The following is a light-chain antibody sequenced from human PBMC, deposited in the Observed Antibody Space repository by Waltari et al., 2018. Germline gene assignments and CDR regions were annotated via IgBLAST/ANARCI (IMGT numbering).Light chain of an antibody. J-gene: IGLJ1*01. Sequence: QSALTQPASVSGSPGQSITISCTGTSSDVGGYNFVSWYQQHPGKAPKLIIYDVTKRPSGVSTRFSGSKSGNTASLTISWLQTEHEADYYCSSYTSATIYVFGIGTKVVVL. CDR1: SSDVGGYNF. V-gene: IGLV2-14*03. CDR3: SSYTSATIYV. CDR2: DVT.